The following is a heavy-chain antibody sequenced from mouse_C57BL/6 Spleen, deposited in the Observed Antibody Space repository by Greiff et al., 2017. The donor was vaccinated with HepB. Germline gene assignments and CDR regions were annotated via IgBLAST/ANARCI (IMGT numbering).Heavy chain of an antibody. D-gene: IGHD1-1*01. CDR3: ARGENYGSSYGGFAY. Sequence: EVKLMESGGGLVQPGGSLKLSCAASGIDFSRYWMSWVRRAPGKGLEWIGEINPDSSTINYAPSLKDKFIISRDNAKNTLYLQMSKVRSEDTALYYCARGENYGSSYGGFAYWGQGTLVTVSA. CDR2: INPDSSTI. J-gene: IGHJ3*01. CDR1: GIDFSRYW. V-gene: IGHV4-1*01.